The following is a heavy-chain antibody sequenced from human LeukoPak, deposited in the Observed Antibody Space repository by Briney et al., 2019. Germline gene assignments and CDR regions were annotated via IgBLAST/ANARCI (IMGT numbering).Heavy chain of an antibody. CDR2: ISSSSSYI. V-gene: IGHV3-21*01. CDR1: GFTFSSYA. D-gene: IGHD3-22*01. J-gene: IGHJ4*02. CDR3: ARDRRYVVVTGFDY. Sequence: GGSLRLSCAASGFTFSSYAMRWVRQAPGKGLEWVSSISSSSSYIYYADSVKGRFTISRDNAKNSLYLQMNSLRAEDTAMYYCARDRRYVVVTGFDYWGQGTLVTVSS.